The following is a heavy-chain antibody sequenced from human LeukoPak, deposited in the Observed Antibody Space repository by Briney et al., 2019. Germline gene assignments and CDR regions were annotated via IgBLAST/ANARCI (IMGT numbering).Heavy chain of an antibody. Sequence: SVKVSCKASGGTFSSYAISWVRQAPGQGLEWMGGIIPIFGTANYAQKFQGRVTITADKSTSTAYMELSSLRSEDTAVYYCARVDLLSGTAAAGIVFVSVFDIWGQGTMVTVSS. CDR3: ARVDLLSGTAAAGIVFVSVFDI. J-gene: IGHJ3*02. D-gene: IGHD6-13*01. CDR1: GGTFSSYA. CDR2: IIPIFGTA. V-gene: IGHV1-69*06.